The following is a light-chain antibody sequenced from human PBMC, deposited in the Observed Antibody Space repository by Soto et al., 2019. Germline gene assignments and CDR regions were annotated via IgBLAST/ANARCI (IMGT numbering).Light chain of an antibody. CDR3: QQYDNLPYT. J-gene: IGKJ2*01. Sequence: DIQMTQSPSSLSASVGDRVTITCQASQDISNYLNWYPQKPGKAPKLLIYDASNFETGVPSRFSGSGSGTDFTFTISSLQPEDIATYYCQQYDNLPYTFGQGTKLEIK. CDR2: DAS. V-gene: IGKV1-33*01. CDR1: QDISNY.